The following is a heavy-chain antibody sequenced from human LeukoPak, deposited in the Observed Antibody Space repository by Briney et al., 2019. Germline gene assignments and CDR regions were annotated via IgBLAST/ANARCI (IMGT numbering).Heavy chain of an antibody. CDR2: INPNSGGT. Sequence: GGSVKVSSKASGYTFTGYYMHWVRQAPGQGLEWMGRINPNSGGTNYAQKFQGRVTMTRDTSISTAYMELSRLRSDDTAVYYCVSYYDSSGYYYAYWGQGTLVTVSS. CDR3: VSYYDSSGYYYAY. J-gene: IGHJ4*02. CDR1: GYTFTGYY. D-gene: IGHD3-22*01. V-gene: IGHV1-2*06.